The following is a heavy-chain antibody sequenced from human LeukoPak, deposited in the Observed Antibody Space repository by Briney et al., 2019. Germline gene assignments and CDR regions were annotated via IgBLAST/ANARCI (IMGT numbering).Heavy chain of an antibody. CDR1: GITLSNYG. CDR3: ARAYTNGDYLDY. D-gene: IGHD4-17*01. CDR2: ISDSSRHI. V-gene: IGHV3-21*01. Sequence: GRSLRLSCAVSGITLSNYGMSWVRQAPGKGLEWVSCISDSSRHIYYADSVKGRFTISRDNAKSSASLQMNSLRVDDTAVYYSARAYTNGDYLDYWGQGTLVTVSS. J-gene: IGHJ4*02.